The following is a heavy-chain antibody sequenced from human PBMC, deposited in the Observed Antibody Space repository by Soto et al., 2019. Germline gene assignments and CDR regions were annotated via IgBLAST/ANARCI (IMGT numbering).Heavy chain of an antibody. CDR2: ISFDSSSK. Sequence: QVQLVESGGGVVQPGRSLRLSCAGSGFSLSSYTMHWVRQAPGKGLEWVALISFDSSSKHYADSVRGRFSISRDKSKNTLYRQMDSLRPDDTALYYCARDRLRLGELSLIGYFDSWGQGTLVTVSS. D-gene: IGHD3-16*02. J-gene: IGHJ4*02. V-gene: IGHV3-30-3*01. CDR1: GFSLSSYT. CDR3: ARDRLRLGELSLIGYFDS.